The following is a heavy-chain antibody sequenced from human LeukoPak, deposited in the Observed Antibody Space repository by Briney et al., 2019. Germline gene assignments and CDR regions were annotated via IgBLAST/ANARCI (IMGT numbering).Heavy chain of an antibody. CDR3: ARVGVPAAVDY. CDR2: IHPNSGGT. Sequence: ASVKVSCKASGYIISGYYLHWVRQAPGQGLEWMGWIHPNSGGTKCAQKFQGRVTMTRDTSIGTAYMELSSLRSDDTAVYYCARVGVPAAVDYWGQGTLVTVSS. D-gene: IGHD2-2*01. CDR1: GYIISGYY. V-gene: IGHV1-2*02. J-gene: IGHJ4*02.